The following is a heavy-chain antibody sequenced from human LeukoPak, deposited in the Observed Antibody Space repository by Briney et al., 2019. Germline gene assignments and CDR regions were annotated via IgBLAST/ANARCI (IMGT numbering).Heavy chain of an antibody. CDR3: ARKEGGQLVNTRRWFDP. CDR2: IYYSGNT. V-gene: IGHV4-39*01. D-gene: IGHD6-13*01. CDR1: GVSISSSNSY. Sequence: PSETLSLTCTVSGVSISSSNSYWGWIRQPPGKGLEWIGSIYYSGNTYYNASLKSQVSISIDTSKKQFSLKVRSVTAADTAVYYCARKEGGQLVNTRRWFDPWGQGTLVTVSS. J-gene: IGHJ5*02.